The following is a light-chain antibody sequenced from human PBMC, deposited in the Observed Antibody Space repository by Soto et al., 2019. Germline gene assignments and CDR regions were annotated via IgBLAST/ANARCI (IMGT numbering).Light chain of an antibody. CDR3: LLFYDGVRLVV. J-gene: IGLJ2*01. Sequence: QAVVTQEPSLTVSPGGTVTLTCGSSTGAVTSGHYPYWFQQKPGQAPRALIYDTSNKHSWTPARFSGSLLGGKAALTLSGAQPEDEAEYYCLLFYDGVRLVVFGGGTKLTVL. CDR2: DTS. CDR1: TGAVTSGHY. V-gene: IGLV7-46*01.